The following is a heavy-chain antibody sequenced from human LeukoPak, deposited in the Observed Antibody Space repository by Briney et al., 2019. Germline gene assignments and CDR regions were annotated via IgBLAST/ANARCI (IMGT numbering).Heavy chain of an antibody. D-gene: IGHD2-15*01. V-gene: IGHV1-2*02. Sequence: ASAKVSCKASGYTFTGYYMHWVRQAPGQGLEWMGWINPNSGGTNYAQKFQGRVTMTRDTSISTAYMELSRLRSDDTAVYYCARDSYCSGGSCYSAGGYWGQGTLVTVSS. CDR2: INPNSGGT. CDR1: GYTFTGYY. J-gene: IGHJ4*02. CDR3: ARDSYCSGGSCYSAGGY.